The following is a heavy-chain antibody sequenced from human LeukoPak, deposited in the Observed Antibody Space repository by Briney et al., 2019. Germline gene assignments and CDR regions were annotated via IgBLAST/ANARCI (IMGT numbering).Heavy chain of an antibody. J-gene: IGHJ4*02. V-gene: IGHV3-23*01. CDR2: ISSNGGTT. Sequence: GGSLRLSCAASGFTFSNYAMSWVRQAPGKGLEWVSSISSNGGTTYYADSVKGRFTISRDNSKNTLYLQMNSLRAEDTAVYYCVKDGVAGIAAAGPGWWGQGTLVTVSS. D-gene: IGHD6-13*01. CDR1: GFTFSNYA. CDR3: VKDGVAGIAAAGPGW.